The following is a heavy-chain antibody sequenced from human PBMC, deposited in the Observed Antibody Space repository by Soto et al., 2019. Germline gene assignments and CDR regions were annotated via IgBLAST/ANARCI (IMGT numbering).Heavy chain of an antibody. J-gene: IGHJ4*02. V-gene: IGHV3-30*14. CDR1: GFTFNSLS. Sequence: GGSLRLSCTGSGFTFNSLSLHWVRQGPDKGLEWVAVVSFDIGGNTYYADSVKDRFTISRDNSRNTLYLHMDSLRAEDTAVYNCARGRGSTGYLGREHYFASWGKGTWVTVSS. CDR3: ARGRGSTGYLGREHYFAS. CDR2: VSFDIGGNT. D-gene: IGHD2-2*01.